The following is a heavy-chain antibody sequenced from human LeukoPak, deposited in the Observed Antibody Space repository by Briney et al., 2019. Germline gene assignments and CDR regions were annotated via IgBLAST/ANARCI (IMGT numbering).Heavy chain of an antibody. J-gene: IGHJ6*03. CDR2: SSSSSSYI. V-gene: IGHV3-21*01. CDR1: GFTFSSYS. D-gene: IGHD6-13*01. Sequence: PGGSLRLSCAASGFTFSSYSMNWVRQAPGKGLEWVSSSSSSSSYIYYADSVKGRFTISRDNAKNSLYLQMNSLRAEDTAVYYCARDRSSSPWDYYYYYMDVWGKGTTVTVSS. CDR3: ARDRSSSPWDYYYYYMDV.